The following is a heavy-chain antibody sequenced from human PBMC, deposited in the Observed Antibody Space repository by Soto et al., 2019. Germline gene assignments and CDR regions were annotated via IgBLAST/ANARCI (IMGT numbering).Heavy chain of an antibody. V-gene: IGHV1-69*01. CDR1: GGTFSGYA. CDR2: IIPIFGTA. J-gene: IGHJ6*02. CDR3: ARDGSAVTSLRGYYGMDV. Sequence: QVQLVQSGAEVKKPGSSVKVSCKASGGTFSGYAISWVRQAPGQGLEWMGGIIPIFGTANYAQKFQGRVTITADESTSTAYMELSSLRSEDTAVYYCARDGSAVTSLRGYYGMDVWGQGTTVTVSS. D-gene: IGHD4-17*01.